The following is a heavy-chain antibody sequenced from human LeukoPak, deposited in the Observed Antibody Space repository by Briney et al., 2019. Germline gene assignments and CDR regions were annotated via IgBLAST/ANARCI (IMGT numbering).Heavy chain of an antibody. D-gene: IGHD1-26*01. J-gene: IGHJ4*02. CDR2: IKPDGSEK. Sequence: GGSLRLSCADSGFTFSNYWMSWVRQAPGKGLEWVANIKPDGSEKYYVDSVKGRFTISRDNAKNSLYLQMNTLRAEDTAVYYCARVRSWAVGDLGQGTLVTVSS. V-gene: IGHV3-7*01. CDR3: ARVRSWAVGD. CDR1: GFTFSNYW.